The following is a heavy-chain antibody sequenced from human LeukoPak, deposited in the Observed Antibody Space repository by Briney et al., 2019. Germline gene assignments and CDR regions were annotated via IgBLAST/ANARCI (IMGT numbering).Heavy chain of an antibody. V-gene: IGHV3-30*19. CDR1: GFTFSTYD. D-gene: IGHD3-3*02. CDR2: ISYDGSNK. Sequence: GGSLRLSCAASGFTFSTYDMHWVRQAPGKGLEWVAVISYDGSNKYYADSVKGRFTISRDNSKNTLYLQMNSLRAEDTAVYYCARGIFDPWGQGTLVTVSS. CDR3: ARGIFDP. J-gene: IGHJ5*02.